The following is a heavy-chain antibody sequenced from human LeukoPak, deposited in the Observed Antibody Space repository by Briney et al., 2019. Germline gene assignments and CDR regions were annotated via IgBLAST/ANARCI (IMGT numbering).Heavy chain of an antibody. D-gene: IGHD5-12*01. Sequence: SQTLSLTCTVSGGSISSGGYYWSWIRQHPGKGLEWIGYIYYSGSTYYNPSLKSRVTISEDTSKDQFSLKVSSVTAADTAVYYCARRRDRGYDFDYWGQGTLVTVSS. CDR1: GGSISSGGYY. CDR2: IYYSGST. CDR3: ARRRDRGYDFDY. V-gene: IGHV4-31*03. J-gene: IGHJ4*02.